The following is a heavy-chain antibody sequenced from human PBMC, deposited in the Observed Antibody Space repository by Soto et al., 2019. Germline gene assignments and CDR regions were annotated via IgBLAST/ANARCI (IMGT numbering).Heavy chain of an antibody. CDR2: SYSDGRT. CDR1: AFSVSSNY. CDR3: AREVSAGFGEPGLDP. D-gene: IGHD3-10*01. J-gene: IGHJ5*02. V-gene: IGHV3-53*01. Sequence: GGSLRLSCAASAFSVSSNYMTWVRPVPRKGLEWVSISYSDGRTNYADSVKGRFTISRDNSKNTVYLQRTSLSAADTVVYYCAREVSAGFGEPGLDPWGQGTLVTVSS.